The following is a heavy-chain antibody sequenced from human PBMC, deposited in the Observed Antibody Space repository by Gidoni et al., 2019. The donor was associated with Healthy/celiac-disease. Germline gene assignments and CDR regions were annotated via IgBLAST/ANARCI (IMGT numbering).Heavy chain of an antibody. V-gene: IGHV4-34*01. D-gene: IGHD3-22*01. CDR1: GGSFSGYY. Sequence: QVQLQQWGAGLLKPSETLSLTCAVDGGSFSGYYWSWIRQPPGKGLEWIGEINHSGSTNYNPSLKSRVTISVDTSKNQFSLKLSSVTAADTAVYYCARGSGIYYDSSGTNDYWGQGTLVTVSS. CDR3: ARGSGIYYDSSGTNDY. J-gene: IGHJ4*02. CDR2: INHSGST.